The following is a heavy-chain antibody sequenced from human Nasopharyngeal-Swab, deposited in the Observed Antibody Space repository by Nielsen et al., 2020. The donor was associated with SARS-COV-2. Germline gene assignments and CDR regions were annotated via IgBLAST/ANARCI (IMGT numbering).Heavy chain of an antibody. CDR1: GFSFTTTW. V-gene: IGHV3-74*01. J-gene: IGHJ4*02. CDR3: TNGPTATTSQWFDY. D-gene: IGHD2-2*01. Sequence: GGSLRLSCAVSGFSFTTTWFQWVRQAPGKGLEWVSIINYDGTITRYADSVKGRFTVSRDNARNTVYLHMNSLEPEDTAVYFCTNGPTATTSQWFDYWGQGTLVTVSS. CDR2: INYDGTIT.